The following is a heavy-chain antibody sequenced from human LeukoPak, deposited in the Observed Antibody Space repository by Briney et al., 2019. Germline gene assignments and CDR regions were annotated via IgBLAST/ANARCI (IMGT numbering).Heavy chain of an antibody. J-gene: IGHJ4*02. CDR1: GGSISSYY. CDR2: IYTSGST. D-gene: IGHD2-2*01. CDR3: GAIVVVPAAMTDFDY. V-gene: IGHV4-4*07. Sequence: PSETLSLTCTVSGGSISSYYWSWIRQPAGKGLEWIGRIYTSGSTNYNPSLKSRVTMSADTSKNQFSLKLSSVTAADTAVYYCGAIVVVPAAMTDFDYWGQGTLVTVSS.